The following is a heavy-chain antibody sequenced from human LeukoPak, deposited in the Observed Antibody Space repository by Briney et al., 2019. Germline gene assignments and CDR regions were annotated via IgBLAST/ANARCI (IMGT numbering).Heavy chain of an antibody. CDR2: ISSDGRNK. D-gene: IGHD2-8*01. Sequence: PGGSLRLSCAASGFTFITYAMHWVRQAPGKGLEWVAVISSDGRNKIYADSVKGRFTISRDNFQNTLFLQMNSLRTEDTAVYYCARDPMADFDYWGQGTLVTVSS. V-gene: IGHV3-30*04. CDR1: GFTFITYA. CDR3: ARDPMADFDY. J-gene: IGHJ4*02.